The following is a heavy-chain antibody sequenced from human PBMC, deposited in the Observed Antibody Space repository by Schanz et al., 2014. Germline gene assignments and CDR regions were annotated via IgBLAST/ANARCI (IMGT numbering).Heavy chain of an antibody. V-gene: IGHV3-33*01. CDR1: GFTFSSYG. J-gene: IGHJ4*02. CDR2: IWYDGSNK. Sequence: QVQLVESGGGVVQPGRSLRLSCAASGFTFSSYGMHWVRQAPGKGLEWVAIIWYDGSNKYYADSVKGRFTISRDNSKNTLFLQMSSLRAEDTAVYYCARDGDFDYWGQGTRVTVSS. CDR3: ARDGDFDY.